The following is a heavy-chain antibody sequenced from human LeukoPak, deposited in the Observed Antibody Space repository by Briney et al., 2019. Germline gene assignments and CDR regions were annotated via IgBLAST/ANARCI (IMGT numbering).Heavy chain of an antibody. D-gene: IGHD6-13*01. Sequence: SQTLSLTCAISGDSVSSNSAAWNWIRQSPSRGLEWLGRTYYRSKWYNDYAVSVKSRITINPDTSKNQFSLQLNSVTPEDTAVYYCTRGSIVAADNNWFDPWGQGTLVTVSS. V-gene: IGHV6-1*01. CDR3: TRGSIVAADNNWFDP. J-gene: IGHJ5*02. CDR2: TYYRSKWYN. CDR1: GDSVSSNSAA.